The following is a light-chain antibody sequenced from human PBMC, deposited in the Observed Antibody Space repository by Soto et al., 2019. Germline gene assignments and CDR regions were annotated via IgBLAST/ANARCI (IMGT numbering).Light chain of an antibody. CDR2: RAS. J-gene: IGKJ4*01. CDR3: QQYGGSPLT. V-gene: IGKV3-20*01. CDR1: QSVSSNY. Sequence: EGVLSRSPGTLSLSPRERATLSFRASQSVSSNYVAWYQQKPGQTPKVLIYRASSRATGIPDRFSGSGSGTDFTLTISRLEPEDFAVYYCQQYGGSPLTFGGGTKVAIK.